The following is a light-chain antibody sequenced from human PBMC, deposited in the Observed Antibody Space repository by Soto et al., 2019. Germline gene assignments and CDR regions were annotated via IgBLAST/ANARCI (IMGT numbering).Light chain of an antibody. CDR3: QQYNIYSET. J-gene: IGKJ1*01. CDR2: DAS. Sequence: IQVTQSPSSLSASVGDRVTITCRASQGIGNDLGWYQQKPGKAPKLLIYDASSLQSGVPSRFTGSGFGTEFTLTISSLQPDDFATYYCQQYNIYSETFGQGTKVDIK. CDR1: QGIGND. V-gene: IGKV1-17*01.